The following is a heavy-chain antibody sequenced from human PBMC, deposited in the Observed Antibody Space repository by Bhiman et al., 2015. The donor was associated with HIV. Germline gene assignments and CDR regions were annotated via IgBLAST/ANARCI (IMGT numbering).Heavy chain of an antibody. V-gene: IGHV3-7*05. CDR1: EFTFSDYW. D-gene: IGHD1-26*01. J-gene: IGHJ3*02. CDR3: ARDAAGSYDLSPLSDAFDI. CDR2: INQDGGEA. Sequence: EVQLVESGGGLVQPGGSLRLSCAASEFTFSDYWVNWVRQAPGKGLEWVANINQDGGEANYVDSVKGRFSLYRDNAKNLVYLLMSGLTADDTAVYFCARDAAGSYDLSPLSDAFDIWGEGTTVTVSS.